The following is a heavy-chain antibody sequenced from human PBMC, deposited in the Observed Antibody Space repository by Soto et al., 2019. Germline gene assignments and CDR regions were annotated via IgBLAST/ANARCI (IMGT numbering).Heavy chain of an antibody. D-gene: IGHD2-15*01. Sequence: SETLSLTCAVYGGSFSGYYWSWIRQPPGKGLEWIGEINHSGTTYYNPSLKSRVTISVDTSKNQFSLKLSSVTAADTAVYYCARDPQWWNKLPDYWGQGTLVTVSS. CDR3: ARDPQWWNKLPDY. V-gene: IGHV4-34*01. CDR2: INHSGTT. J-gene: IGHJ4*02. CDR1: GGSFSGYY.